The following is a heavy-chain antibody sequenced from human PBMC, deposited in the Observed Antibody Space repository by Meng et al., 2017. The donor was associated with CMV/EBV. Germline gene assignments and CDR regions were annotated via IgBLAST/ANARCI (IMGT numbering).Heavy chain of an antibody. CDR2: IYSGGST. CDR1: GFTFSSYA. J-gene: IGHJ6*02. V-gene: IGHV3-53*01. Sequence: GESLKISCAASGFTFSSYAMHWVRQAPGQGLEWVSVIYSGGSTYYADSVKGRFTISRDNSKNTLYLQMNSLRAEDTAVYYCARGSDRDYYGMDVWGQGTTVTVSS. CDR3: ARGSDRDYYGMDV.